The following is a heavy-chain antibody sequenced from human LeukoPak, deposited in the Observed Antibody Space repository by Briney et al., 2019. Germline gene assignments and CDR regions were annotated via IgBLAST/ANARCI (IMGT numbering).Heavy chain of an antibody. CDR3: ARKGNAFDF. V-gene: IGHV3-7*01. D-gene: IGHD3-10*01. Sequence: GGSLRLSCAASGFTFSSYWMTWVRQAPGKRLEWVANIKLDVSETYYVDSVRGRFTISRDNTKNSLYLQMDSLRAEDTAVYYCARKGNAFDFWGQGTMVTVSS. CDR2: IKLDVSET. CDR1: GFTFSSYW. J-gene: IGHJ3*01.